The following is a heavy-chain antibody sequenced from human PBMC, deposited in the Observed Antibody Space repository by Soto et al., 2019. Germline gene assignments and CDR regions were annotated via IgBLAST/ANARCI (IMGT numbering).Heavy chain of an antibody. CDR1: GYTFTSYD. CDR3: ARGAYCSSTSCYGDNWSDP. D-gene: IGHD2-2*01. J-gene: IGHJ5*02. CDR2: MNPNSGNT. V-gene: IGHV1-8*01. Sequence: ASVKVSCKASGYTFTSYDINWVRQATGQGLEWMGWMNPNSGNTGYAQKFQGRVTMTRNTSISTAYMELSSLRSEDTAVYYCARGAYCSSTSCYGDNWSDPWGQGTLVTVSS.